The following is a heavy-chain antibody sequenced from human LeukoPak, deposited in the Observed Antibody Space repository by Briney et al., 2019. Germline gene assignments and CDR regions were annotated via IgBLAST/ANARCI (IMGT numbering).Heavy chain of an antibody. V-gene: IGHV1-69*13. J-gene: IGHJ3*02. CDR2: IIPIFGTA. CDR1: GGTFSSYA. CDR3: ARRISLTGDPFDI. Sequence: ASVKVSCKASGGTFSSYAISWVRQAPGQGLEWMGGIIPIFGTANYAQKFQGRVTITADESTSTAYMELSSLRSEDTAVYYCARRISLTGDPFDIWGQGTMVTVSS. D-gene: IGHD7-27*01.